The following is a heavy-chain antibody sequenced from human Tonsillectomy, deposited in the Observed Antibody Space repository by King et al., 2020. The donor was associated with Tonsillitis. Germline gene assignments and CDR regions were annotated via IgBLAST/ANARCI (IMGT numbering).Heavy chain of an antibody. Sequence: VQLQESGPGLVKPSETLSLTCAVSGSSLTSGYYWGWIRQPPGKGLEWLGSIYHSGSAYYNPSLQSRLTLSVDTSKNEFSLKLSSVTAADPAVYYCARDPLQDTSGPEYWGQGTLVTVSS. D-gene: IGHD3-22*01. CDR3: ARDPLQDTSGPEY. J-gene: IGHJ4*02. CDR2: IYHSGSA. V-gene: IGHV4-38-2*02. CDR1: GSSLTSGYY.